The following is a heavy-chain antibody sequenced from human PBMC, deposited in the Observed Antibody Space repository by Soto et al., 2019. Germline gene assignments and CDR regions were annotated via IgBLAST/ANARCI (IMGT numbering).Heavy chain of an antibody. Sequence: XGALRLSCAACGFTFSNFWMSWARQAPGKGLEWVANIKGDGSVTQYVASVEGRFTISRDNAKYSLYLQMNSLRVEDTALYYCVIPTRSVRGMGVWGQGTTVTASS. CDR3: VIPTRSVRGMGV. CDR2: IKGDGSVT. D-gene: IGHD6-6*01. V-gene: IGHV3-7*03. CDR1: GFTFSNFW. J-gene: IGHJ6*02.